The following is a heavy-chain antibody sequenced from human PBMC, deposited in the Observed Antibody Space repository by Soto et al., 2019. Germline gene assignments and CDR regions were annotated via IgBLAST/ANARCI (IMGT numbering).Heavy chain of an antibody. D-gene: IGHD2-15*01. V-gene: IGHV2-26*01. CDR1: GFSLSNARMG. Sequence: SGPTLVNPTETLTLTCTVSGFSLSNARMGVSWIRQPPGKALEWLAHIFSNDEKSYSTSLKSRLTISKDTSKSQVLLTMTNMDPVDTATYYCARIVGKDIVVVVAAPRAYYYYYMDVWGKGTTVTVSS. J-gene: IGHJ6*03. CDR2: IFSNDEK. CDR3: ARIVGKDIVVVVAAPRAYYYYYMDV.